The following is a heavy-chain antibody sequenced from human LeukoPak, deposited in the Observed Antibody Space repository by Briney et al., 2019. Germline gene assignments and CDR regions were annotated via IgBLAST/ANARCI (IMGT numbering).Heavy chain of an antibody. J-gene: IGHJ4*02. V-gene: IGHV4-4*07. D-gene: IGHD3-22*01. CDR1: GGSISSYY. CDR3: ARDIGYDSSGYSY. Sequence: SEALSLTCTVSGGSISSYYWTWIRQPAGKGLEWIGRIYTSGSTNYNPSLKSRVTMSVDTSKNQFSLKLSPVTAADTAVYYCARDIGYDSSGYSYWAQGTLVTVSS. CDR2: IYTSGST.